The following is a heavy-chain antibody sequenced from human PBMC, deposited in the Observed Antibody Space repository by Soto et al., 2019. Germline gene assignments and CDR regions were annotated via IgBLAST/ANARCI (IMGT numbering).Heavy chain of an antibody. Sequence: LRLSCAASGFTFSSYAMSWVRQAPRKGLEWVSAISGSGGSTYYADSVKGRFTISRDNSKNTLYLQMNSLRAEDTAVYYCAKDYYDSSGIDYWGQGTLVTVSS. CDR1: GFTFSSYA. CDR3: AKDYYDSSGIDY. D-gene: IGHD3-22*01. CDR2: ISGSGGST. V-gene: IGHV3-23*01. J-gene: IGHJ4*02.